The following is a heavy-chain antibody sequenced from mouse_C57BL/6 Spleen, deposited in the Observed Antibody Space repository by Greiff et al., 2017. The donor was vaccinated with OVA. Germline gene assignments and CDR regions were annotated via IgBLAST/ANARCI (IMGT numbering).Heavy chain of an antibody. D-gene: IGHD2-4*01. Sequence: QVQLQQSGAELVKPGASVKLSCKASGYTFTSYWMHWVKQRPGQGLEWIGMIHPNSGSTNYNEKFKSKATLTVDKSSSTAYMQLSSLTSEDSAVYYCARSTMINLYFDYWGQGTTLTVSS. CDR2: IHPNSGST. J-gene: IGHJ2*01. V-gene: IGHV1-64*01. CDR1: GYTFTSYW. CDR3: ARSTMINLYFDY.